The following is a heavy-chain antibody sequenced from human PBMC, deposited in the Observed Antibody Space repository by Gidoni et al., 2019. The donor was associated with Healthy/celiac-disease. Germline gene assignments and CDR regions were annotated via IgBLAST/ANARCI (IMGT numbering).Heavy chain of an antibody. J-gene: IGHJ4*02. D-gene: IGHD1-1*01. Sequence: QVQLQQWGAGLLKPSEPLSLTCAVYGGSFSGYYWSWIRQPPGKGLEWIGEINHSGSTNYNPSLKSRVTISVDTSKNQFSLKLSSVTAADTAVYYCARGGGGTVDYWGQGTLVTVSS. V-gene: IGHV4-34*01. CDR3: ARGGGGTVDY. CDR2: INHSGST. CDR1: GGSFSGYY.